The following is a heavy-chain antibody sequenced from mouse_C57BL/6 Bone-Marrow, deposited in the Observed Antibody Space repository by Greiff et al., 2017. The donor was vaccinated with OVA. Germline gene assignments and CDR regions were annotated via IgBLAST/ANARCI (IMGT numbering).Heavy chain of an antibody. CDR3: GGDGLWYFDV. CDR2: IYPGDGDT. D-gene: IGHD1-1*01. J-gene: IGHJ1*03. Sequence: VKLQQSGPELVKPGASVKISCKASGYAFSSSWMNWVKQRPGKGLEWIGRIYPGDGDTNYNGKFKGKATLTADKSSSTAYMQLSSLTSEDSAVYFCGGDGLWYFDVWGTGTTVTVSS. CDR1: GYAFSSSW. V-gene: IGHV1-82*01.